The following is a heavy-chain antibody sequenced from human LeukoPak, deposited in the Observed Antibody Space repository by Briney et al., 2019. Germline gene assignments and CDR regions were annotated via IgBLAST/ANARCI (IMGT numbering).Heavy chain of an antibody. J-gene: IGHJ3*02. CDR3: ARGYYSSSWYLDAFDI. CDR1: GYTFTSYA. D-gene: IGHD6-13*01. V-gene: IGHV1-3*01. Sequence: ASVKVSCKASGYTFTSYAMHWVRQAPGQRLEWMGWINAGNGNTKYSQKFQGRVTITRDTSASTAYMELSSLRSEDTAVYYCARGYYSSSWYLDAFDIWGQGTMVTVSS. CDR2: INAGNGNT.